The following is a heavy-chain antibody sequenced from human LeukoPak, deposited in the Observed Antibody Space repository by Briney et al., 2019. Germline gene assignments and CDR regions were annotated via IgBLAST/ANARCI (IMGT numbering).Heavy chain of an antibody. CDR2: IYTSGST. CDR1: GDSISSYY. CDR3: ARVPYCSGGSCNYYYYYGMDA. J-gene: IGHJ6*02. D-gene: IGHD2-15*01. Sequence: SETLSLTCTVSGDSISSYYWNWIRQPAGKGLEWIGRIYTSGSTNYNPSLRSRVTISVDTSKNQFSLKVSSVTAADTAVFYCARVPYCSGGSCNYYYYYGMDAWGQGTTVTVSS. V-gene: IGHV4-4*07.